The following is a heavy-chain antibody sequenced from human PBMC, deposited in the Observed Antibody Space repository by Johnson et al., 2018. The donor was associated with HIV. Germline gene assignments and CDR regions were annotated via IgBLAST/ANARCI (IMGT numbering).Heavy chain of an antibody. Sequence: VKLVESGGGVVRPGGSLRLSCAASGFTFDDYGMSWVRQAPGKGLAWVSGINWNGGSTGYADSVKGRFTISRDNAKNSLYLQMNSLSAGDTAVYYCARNSYSSSSGAFDIWGQGTMVTVSS. CDR3: ARNSYSSSSGAFDI. CDR2: INWNGGST. D-gene: IGHD6-6*01. V-gene: IGHV3-20*04. CDR1: GFTFDDYG. J-gene: IGHJ3*02.